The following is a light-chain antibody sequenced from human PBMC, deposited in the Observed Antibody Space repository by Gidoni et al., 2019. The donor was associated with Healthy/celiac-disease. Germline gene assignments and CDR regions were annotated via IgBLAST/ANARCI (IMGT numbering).Light chain of an antibody. CDR1: QSVSSY. V-gene: IGKV3-11*01. J-gene: IGKJ4*01. CDR2: DAS. Sequence: EIVLTQSPATLSLSPGERATLSCRASQSVSSYLAWYQQKPGQAPRLLIYDASNRATGIPARFSGSGSGTDFTHTISSREPEDFAVYYCQQRSRTFXGXTKVEIK. CDR3: QQRSRT.